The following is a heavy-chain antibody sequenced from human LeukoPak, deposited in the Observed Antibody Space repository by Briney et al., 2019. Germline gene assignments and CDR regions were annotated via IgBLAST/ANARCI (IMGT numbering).Heavy chain of an antibody. V-gene: IGHV4-59*01. CDR1: GGSISRYY. CDR3: ARSDYHNSGSHTVFDAFDI. D-gene: IGHD3-10*01. J-gene: IGHJ3*02. CDR2: IDDSGNT. Sequence: SETLSLTCTVSGGSISRYYWSWIRRPPGKGLEWIGNIDDSGNTNYNPSLKSQVTISVDKSKNQFSLKLSFVTAADTAMYYCARSDYHNSGSHTVFDAFDIWGQGTRVTVSS.